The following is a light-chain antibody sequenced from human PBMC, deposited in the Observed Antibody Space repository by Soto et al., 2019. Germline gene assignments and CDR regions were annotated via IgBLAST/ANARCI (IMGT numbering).Light chain of an antibody. V-gene: IGLV1-44*01. CDR2: GNN. J-gene: IGLJ1*01. CDR1: SSNIGINT. Sequence: QSVLTQPPSASGTPGQTITISCSGGSSNIGINTVNWHEHLPGTAPRLLIYGNNQRPSGVPDRFSGSKSGTSASLAISGLQSEDEGHYYCATWDDSLDVHVFGTGTKLTVL. CDR3: ATWDDSLDVHV.